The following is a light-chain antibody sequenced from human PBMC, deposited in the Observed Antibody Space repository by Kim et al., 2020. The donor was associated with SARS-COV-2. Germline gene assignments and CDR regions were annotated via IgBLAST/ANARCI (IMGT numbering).Light chain of an antibody. CDR3: QVWDSSAEV. J-gene: IGLJ3*02. CDR1: ELAKKF. V-gene: IGLV3-1*01. Sequence: SYELTQPPSVSVSLGQTASITCSGDELAKKFVCWYQQKAGQSPVLVIYQDEKRPSGIPERFSGSTSGNTATLTISETQVMDEADYYCQVWDSSAEVFGGGTQLTVL. CDR2: QDE.